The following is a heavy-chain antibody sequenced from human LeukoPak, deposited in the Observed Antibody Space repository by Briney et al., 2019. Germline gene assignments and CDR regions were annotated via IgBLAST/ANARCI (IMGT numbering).Heavy chain of an antibody. V-gene: IGHV1-8*01. D-gene: IGHD6-13*01. CDR3: ARMWISSSWYGTYYYYGMDV. Sequence: ASVKVSCKASGYTFTSYDINWVRQATGQGLEWMGWMNPNSGNTGYAQKFQGRVTMTRNTSISTAYVELSSLRSEDTAVYYCARMWISSSWYGTYYYYGMDVWGQGTTVTVSS. CDR1: GYTFTSYD. J-gene: IGHJ6*02. CDR2: MNPNSGNT.